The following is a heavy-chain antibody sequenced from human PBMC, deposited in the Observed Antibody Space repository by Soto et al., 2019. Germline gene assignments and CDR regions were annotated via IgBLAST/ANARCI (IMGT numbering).Heavy chain of an antibody. Sequence: EVQLVESGGGLVQPGGSLRLSCAASGFTFSGYWMSWVRQAPGKGLEWVANIKQDGSEQFYVDSVKGRFTISRDNAKNSLYLQMNSLSAEDPAVYYCAREAVWGQGTTVTVSS. CDR2: IKQDGSEQ. J-gene: IGHJ6*02. CDR3: AREAV. CDR1: GFTFSGYW. V-gene: IGHV3-7*05.